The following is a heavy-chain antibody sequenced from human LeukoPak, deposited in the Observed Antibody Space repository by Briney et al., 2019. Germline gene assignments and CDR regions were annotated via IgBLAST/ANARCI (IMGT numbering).Heavy chain of an antibody. Sequence: SETLSLTCTVSGGSISSYYWSWIRQPPGKGLEWIGYIYYSGSTNYNPSLKSRVTISVDTSKNQFSLKLSSVTAADTAVYYCARLYSGYDYGYYYYMDVWGKGTTVTISS. CDR2: IYYSGST. CDR3: ARLYSGYDYGYYYYMDV. CDR1: GGSISSYY. V-gene: IGHV4-59*01. D-gene: IGHD5-12*01. J-gene: IGHJ6*03.